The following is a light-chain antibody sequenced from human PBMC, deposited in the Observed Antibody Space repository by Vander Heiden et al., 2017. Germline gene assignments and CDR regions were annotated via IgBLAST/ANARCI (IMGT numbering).Light chain of an antibody. J-gene: IGKJ2*01. Sequence: IQFTQSPSSLSASVGDRVTITCRASQGISSYLAWYQQKPGKAPKLLIYAASTLQSGVPSRFSGSGSGTDFTLTISSLQPEDFATYYCQVLNSYPHTFGQGTKLEIK. CDR2: AAS. V-gene: IGKV1-9*01. CDR3: QVLNSYPHT. CDR1: QGISSY.